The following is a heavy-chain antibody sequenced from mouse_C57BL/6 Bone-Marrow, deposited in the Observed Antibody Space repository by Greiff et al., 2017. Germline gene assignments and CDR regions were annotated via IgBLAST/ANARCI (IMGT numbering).Heavy chain of an antibody. D-gene: IGHD1-1*01. CDR1: GYTFTSYW. CDR3: ARRGAVVAHFDV. J-gene: IGHJ1*03. V-gene: IGHV1-52*01. CDR2: IDPSDSAT. Sequence: QVQLQQPGAELVRPGSSVKLSCKASGYTFTSYWMHWVKQRPIQGLEWIGNIDPSDSATHYNQKFKDKATLTVDKSSSTAYMQLSSLTSEDSAVYYCARRGAVVAHFDVWGTGTTVTVSA.